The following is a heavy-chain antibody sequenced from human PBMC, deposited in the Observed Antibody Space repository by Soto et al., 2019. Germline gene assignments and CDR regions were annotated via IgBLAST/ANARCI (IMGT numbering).Heavy chain of an antibody. CDR1: GGSISSGGSY. V-gene: IGHV4-31*03. D-gene: IGHD6-19*01. CDR3: ARDRRLNSGPVGNYYYDMDV. Sequence: QVQLQESGPGLVKPSQTLSLTCTVSGGSISSGGSYWSWIRQHPGKGLEWIGYIYYSGNTYYNPSLKSRVTISVDSSKNQFFLKLSSVTAADTAVYYCARDRRLNSGPVGNYYYDMDVWGQGTTVTVSS. J-gene: IGHJ6*02. CDR2: IYYSGNT.